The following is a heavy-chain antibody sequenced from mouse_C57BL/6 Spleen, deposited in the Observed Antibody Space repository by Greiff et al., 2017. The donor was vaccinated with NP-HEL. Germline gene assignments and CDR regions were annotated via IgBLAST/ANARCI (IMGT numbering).Heavy chain of an antibody. CDR3: IITTVVLDY. CDR1: GYTFTDYE. J-gene: IGHJ2*01. CDR2: IDPETGGT. V-gene: IGHV1-15*01. D-gene: IGHD1-1*01. Sequence: VQLVESGAELVRPGASVTLSCKASGYTFTDYEMHWVKQTPVHGLEWIGAIDPETGGTAYNQKFKGKAILTADKSSSTAYMELRSLTSEDSAVYYCIITTVVLDYWGQGTTLTVSS.